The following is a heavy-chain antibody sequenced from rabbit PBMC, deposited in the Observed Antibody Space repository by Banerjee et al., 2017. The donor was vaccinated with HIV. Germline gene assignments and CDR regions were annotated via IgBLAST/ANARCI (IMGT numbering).Heavy chain of an antibody. V-gene: IGHV1S45*01. CDR1: GFSFNNKYV. J-gene: IGHJ4*01. Sequence: QEQLEESGGDLVKPEGSLTLTCTASGFSFNNKYVMCWVRQAPGKGLEWIACIDVSSGSTHYASWAKGRFTISKTSSTTVTLQMTSLTAADTATYFCARTGTGFNLWGPGTLVTVS. D-gene: IGHD7-1*01. CDR2: IDVSSGST. CDR3: ARTGTGFNL.